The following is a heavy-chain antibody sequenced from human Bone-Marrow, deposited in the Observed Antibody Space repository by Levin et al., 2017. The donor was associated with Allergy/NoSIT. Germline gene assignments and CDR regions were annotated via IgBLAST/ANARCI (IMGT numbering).Heavy chain of an antibody. D-gene: IGHD4-17*01. CDR1: GGSISSANYY. CDR3: ARVPGDYVDY. Sequence: SETLSLTCAVSGGSISSANYYWSWIRQPPGKGLEWIGYIYYSGNTYYNPSLKSRVTISVDTSKNQFSLKLSSVTAADTAVYYCARVPGDYVDYWGQGTLVTVSS. CDR2: IYYSGNT. V-gene: IGHV4-30-4*01. J-gene: IGHJ4*02.